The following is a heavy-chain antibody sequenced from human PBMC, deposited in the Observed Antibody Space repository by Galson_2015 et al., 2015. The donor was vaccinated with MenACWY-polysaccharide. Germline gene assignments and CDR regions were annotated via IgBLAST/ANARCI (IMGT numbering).Heavy chain of an antibody. CDR2: ISFSGGHR. CDR1: GFTFSSYA. V-gene: IGHV3-23*01. Sequence: SLRLSCAASGFTFSSYAMTWVRQAPGKGLQWVSAISFSGGHRHYADSVKGRFTISRDNSKATVYLQMDNLRAEATAVYYCGKAAGFCSDATCYADYLGQGTLVTVSS. D-gene: IGHD2-15*01. J-gene: IGHJ4*02. CDR3: GKAAGFCSDATCYADY.